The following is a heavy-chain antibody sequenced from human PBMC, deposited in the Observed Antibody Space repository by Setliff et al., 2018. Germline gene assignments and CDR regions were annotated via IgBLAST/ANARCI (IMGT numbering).Heavy chain of an antibody. CDR1: GYTFTNYW. J-gene: IGHJ4*02. CDR2: IYPAESDT. D-gene: IGHD5-12*01. V-gene: IGHV5-51*01. Sequence: GESLKLSCKGSGYTFTNYWIGWVRQMPGKGLEWMGIIYPAESDTTSSPSFQGHVSMSVDKSISTAYLQWNNVRASDTAIYYCAKTAKRGYSGHVRDFYFDHWGQGTLVTVSS. CDR3: AKTAKRGYSGHVRDFYFDH.